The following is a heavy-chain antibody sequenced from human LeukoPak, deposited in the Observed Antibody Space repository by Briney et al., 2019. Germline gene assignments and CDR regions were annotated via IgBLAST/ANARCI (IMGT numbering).Heavy chain of an antibody. D-gene: IGHD3-10*02. CDR3: AELGITMIGGV. V-gene: IGHV3-23*01. CDR2: ISGSGGST. CDR1: GFTLSNYN. Sequence: GGTLRLSCAVSGFTLSNYNRSWVRQAPGKGLEWVWGISGSGGSTYYADSVRGRFTFSGDNSKHSLHLQMNSLTAEDTAVYYCAELGITMIGGVSGKGSTVTLSS. J-gene: IGHJ6*01.